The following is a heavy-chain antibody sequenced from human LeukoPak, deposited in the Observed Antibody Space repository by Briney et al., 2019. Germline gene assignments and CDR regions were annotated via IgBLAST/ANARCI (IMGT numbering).Heavy chain of an antibody. J-gene: IGHJ4*02. Sequence: PGGSLRLSCAASGFIFSSYGMHWVRQAPGKGLEWVAVISYDGSNKYYADSVKGRFTISRDNSKNTLYLQMNSLRAEDTAVYYCAKDPREYSSGWYYFDYWGQGTLVTVSS. CDR3: AKDPREYSSGWYYFDY. CDR2: ISYDGSNK. CDR1: GFIFSSYG. V-gene: IGHV3-30*18. D-gene: IGHD6-19*01.